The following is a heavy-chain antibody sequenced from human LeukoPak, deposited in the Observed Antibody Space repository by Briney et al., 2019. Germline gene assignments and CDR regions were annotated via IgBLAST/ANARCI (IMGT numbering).Heavy chain of an antibody. D-gene: IGHD4-17*01. CDR3: ARGGSRSYGDYVLLGY. CDR1: GFTFSDYY. V-gene: IGHV3-30-3*01. Sequence: GGSLRLSCAASGFTFSDYYMSWIRQAPGKGLEWVAVISYDGSNKYYADSVKGRFTISRDNSKNTLYLQMNSLRAEDTAVYYCARGGSRSYGDYVLLGYWGQGTLVTVSS. J-gene: IGHJ4*02. CDR2: ISYDGSNK.